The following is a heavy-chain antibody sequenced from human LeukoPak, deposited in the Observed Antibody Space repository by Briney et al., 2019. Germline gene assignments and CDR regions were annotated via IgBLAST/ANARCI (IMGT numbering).Heavy chain of an antibody. CDR2: INPSGGST. Sequence: ASVKVSCKASGYTFTSYYMHWVRQAPGQGLEWMGIINPSGGSTSYAQKFQGRVTMTRDMSTSTVYMELSSLRSEDTAVHYCARLSTAMGPPGDYWGQGTLVTVSS. V-gene: IGHV1-46*01. CDR1: GYTFTSYY. CDR3: ARLSTAMGPPGDY. J-gene: IGHJ4*02. D-gene: IGHD5-18*01.